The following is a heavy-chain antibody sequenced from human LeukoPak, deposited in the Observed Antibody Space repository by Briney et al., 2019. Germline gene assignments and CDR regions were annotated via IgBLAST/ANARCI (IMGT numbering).Heavy chain of an antibody. V-gene: IGHV3-48*03. J-gene: IGHJ5*02. Sequence: GGSLRLSCAASGFDLSTYEMNWVRQAPGKGLEWIADITFSGHTKNYADSVKGRFTISRDNARTSLYLQMNSLRVEDTGVYYCARGDPHADLWGQGTLVTVSS. CDR2: ITFSGHTK. CDR1: GFDLSTYE. CDR3: ARGDPHADL.